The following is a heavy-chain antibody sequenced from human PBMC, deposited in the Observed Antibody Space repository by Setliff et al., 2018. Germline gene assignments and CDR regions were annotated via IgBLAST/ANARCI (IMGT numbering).Heavy chain of an antibody. V-gene: IGHV4-61*09. CDR2: FHTGGAT. J-gene: IGHJ4*02. CDR3: ARESATIGEFPLYYFDK. D-gene: IGHD3-10*01. CDR1: GGFISSGGFY. Sequence: PSETLSLTCSVSGGFISSGGFYWSWIRQSAGRGLEWIGHFHTGGATDYNLSLKSRVTISLDSSKNQFSLRLSSVTAADAAVYFCARESATIGEFPLYYFDKWGQGIPVTVSS.